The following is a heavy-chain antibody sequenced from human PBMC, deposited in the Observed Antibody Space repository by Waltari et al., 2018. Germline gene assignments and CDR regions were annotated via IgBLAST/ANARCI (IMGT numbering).Heavy chain of an antibody. CDR2: IYHSGST. J-gene: IGHJ4*02. V-gene: IGHV4-4*02. Sequence: WGWVRQPPGKGREWIGEIYHSGSTNYNPSLKSRVTISVDKSKNQFSLKLSSVTAADTAVYYCAARYSSGWYSTLYWGQGTLVTVSS. CDR3: AARYSSGWYSTLY. D-gene: IGHD6-19*01.